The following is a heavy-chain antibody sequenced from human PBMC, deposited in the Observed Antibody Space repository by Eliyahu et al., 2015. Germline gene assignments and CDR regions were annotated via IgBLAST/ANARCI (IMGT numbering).Heavy chain of an antibody. J-gene: IGHJ6*02. CDR1: GXTFXSYX. D-gene: IGHD3-16*01. Sequence: QVQLVQSGXEVKKPGSSVKVSCXASGXTFXSYXXXWVRXAPXQGLEWMGRIIPILGIANYAQKFQGRVTITADKSTSTAYMELSSLRSEDTAVYYCASHRRGYGMDVWGQGTTVTVSS. V-gene: IGHV1-69*04. CDR2: IIPILGIA. CDR3: ASHRRGYGMDV.